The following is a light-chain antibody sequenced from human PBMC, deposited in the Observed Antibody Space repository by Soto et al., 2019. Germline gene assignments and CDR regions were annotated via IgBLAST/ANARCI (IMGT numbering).Light chain of an antibody. Sequence: QSVLTQPPSASGTPGQTVTISCSGGRSSIGSNTVNWYQQLPGTAPKLLIYGNNQRPSGVPDRFSGLRSGTSASLAISGLRSKDEADYYCAIWDDSLNGFYVFGVGTKVTVL. CDR1: RSSIGSNT. CDR2: GNN. CDR3: AIWDDSLNGFYV. V-gene: IGLV1-44*01. J-gene: IGLJ1*01.